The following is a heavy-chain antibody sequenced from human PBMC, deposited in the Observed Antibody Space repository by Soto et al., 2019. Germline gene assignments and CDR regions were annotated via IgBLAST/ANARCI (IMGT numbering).Heavy chain of an antibody. D-gene: IGHD4-4*01. CDR3: EKDPQYPRDYFHY. J-gene: IGHJ4*02. Sequence: XESLSLSCGVSGFTLTSNGLSWVRQAPGKGLEWVSAISPNGQGIWYADSVKGRFTISRDISRNTVFLQMDSLRAEDTAVYYCEKDPQYPRDYFHYWGQGTLVTVSS. V-gene: IGHV3-23*01. CDR2: ISPNGQGI. CDR1: GFTLTSNG.